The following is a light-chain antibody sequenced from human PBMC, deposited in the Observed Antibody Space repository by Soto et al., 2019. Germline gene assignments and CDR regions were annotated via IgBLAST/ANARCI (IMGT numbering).Light chain of an antibody. J-gene: IGKJ1*01. CDR2: DAS. V-gene: IGKV3-11*01. CDR3: QHRNNWPT. CDR1: QTISTY. Sequence: EIVLTQSPAILSLSPGERGTLSCRASQTISTYLAWYQQKPGQAPRLLIYDASNRATGIPARFSGSGSGTDFTLTISSLEPEDVAVYYCQHRNNWPTFGQGTKVEIK.